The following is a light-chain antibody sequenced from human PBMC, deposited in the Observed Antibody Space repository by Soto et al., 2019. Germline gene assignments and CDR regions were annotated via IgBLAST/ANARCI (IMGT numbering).Light chain of an antibody. CDR1: SRDVGGSNY. CDR3: SSYTSSNTLEV. CDR2: EVS. Sequence: QSALIQPASVSGSPGQSITISCTGTSRDVGGSNYVSWYQHHPHRAPKLLLYEVSYRPSGVSSRFSGPKSGNTASLTISGLQAEDDADYYCSSYTSSNTLEVFGVGTKLTVL. V-gene: IGLV2-14*01. J-gene: IGLJ1*01.